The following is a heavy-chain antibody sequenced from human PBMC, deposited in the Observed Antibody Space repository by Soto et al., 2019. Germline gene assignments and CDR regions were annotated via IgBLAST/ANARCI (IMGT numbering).Heavy chain of an antibody. V-gene: IGHV4-59*01. D-gene: IGHD4-17*01. CDR3: ARSNGDYGDD. J-gene: IGHJ4*02. CDR1: GYSISSYY. Sequence: PSETLSLTCTVSGYSISSYYWSWIRQPPGKGLEWIGYIYYSGSTNYNPSLKSRVTISVDTSKNQFSLKLSSVTAADTAVYYCARSNGDYGDDWSQGTLVTVSS. CDR2: IYYSGST.